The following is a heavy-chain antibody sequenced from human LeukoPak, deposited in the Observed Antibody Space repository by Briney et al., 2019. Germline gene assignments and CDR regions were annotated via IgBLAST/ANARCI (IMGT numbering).Heavy chain of an antibody. CDR2: IYHSGST. D-gene: IGHD3-9*01. CDR3: ARDRFYDILTGYTPYNWFDP. Sequence: SETLSLTCAVSGYSISSGYYWGWIRQPPGKGLEWIGSIYHSGSTYYTPSLKSRATISVDTSKNQFSLKLSSVTAADTAVYYCARDRFYDILTGYTPYNWFDPWGQGTLVAVSS. V-gene: IGHV4-38-2*02. J-gene: IGHJ5*02. CDR1: GYSISSGYY.